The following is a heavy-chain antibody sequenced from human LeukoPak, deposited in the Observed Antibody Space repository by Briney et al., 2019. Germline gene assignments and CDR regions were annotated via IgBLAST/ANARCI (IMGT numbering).Heavy chain of an antibody. CDR1: GFTFCKHW. CDR3: ARDGSLPDY. V-gene: IGHV3-74*01. J-gene: IGHJ4*02. Sequence: GGSLRLSCAASGFTFCKHWMHSVRPTPRKGLLWVSRIISDVSSTSYADSVKGRFTISRDNAQNTLYLQMNSLRAEDTAVYYCARDGSLPDYWGQGTLVTVSS. CDR2: IISDVSST.